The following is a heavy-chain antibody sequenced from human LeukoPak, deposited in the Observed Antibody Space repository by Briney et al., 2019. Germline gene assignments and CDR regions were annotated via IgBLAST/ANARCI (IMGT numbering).Heavy chain of an antibody. Sequence: PSETLSLTCTVSGGSINNYYWSWIRQPPGKGLEWIGYIYYSGITNSNPSLKSRVTLSVDTSKNRPSLKLRSVTAADTAVYYCARALRGTDFDYWGQGTLVTVSS. CDR2: IYYSGIT. CDR1: GGSINNYY. V-gene: IGHV4-59*01. CDR3: ARALRGTDFDY. J-gene: IGHJ4*02. D-gene: IGHD2-15*01.